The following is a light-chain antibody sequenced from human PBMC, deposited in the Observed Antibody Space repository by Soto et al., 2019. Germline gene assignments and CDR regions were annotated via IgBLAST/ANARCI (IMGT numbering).Light chain of an antibody. CDR3: QQYGRSPLVT. V-gene: IGKV3-20*01. J-gene: IGKJ5*01. Sequence: EIVLTQSPGTLSPGERATLSCRASQSVSSSYLAWYQQKPGQAPRLLIYGASSRATGIPDRFSGSGSGTDFTLTISRLEPEDFAMYYCQQYGRSPLVTFGQGTRLEIK. CDR2: GAS. CDR1: QSVSSSY.